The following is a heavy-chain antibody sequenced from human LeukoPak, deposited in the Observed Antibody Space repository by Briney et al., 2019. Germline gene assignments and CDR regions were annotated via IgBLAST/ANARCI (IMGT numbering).Heavy chain of an antibody. CDR2: INHSGST. V-gene: IGHV4-34*01. D-gene: IGHD6-13*01. CDR3: ARGHPESHSSSWGSPEVYYFDY. CDR1: GGSFSGYY. Sequence: SETLSLTCAVYGGSFSGYYWSWIRQPPGKGPECMGEINHSGSTNYNPSLKSRVTISVDTSKNQFSLKLSSVTAADTAVYYCARGHPESHSSSWGSPEVYYFDYWGQGTLVTVSS. J-gene: IGHJ4*02.